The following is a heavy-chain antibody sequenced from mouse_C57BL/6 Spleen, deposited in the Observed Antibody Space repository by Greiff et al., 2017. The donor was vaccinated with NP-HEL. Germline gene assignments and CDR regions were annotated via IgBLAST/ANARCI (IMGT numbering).Heavy chain of an antibody. Sequence: EVKLVESGGGLVQPGGSLSLSCAASGFTFTDYYMSWVRQPPGKALEWLGFIRNKANGYTTEYSASVKGRFTISRDNSQSILYLQMNALRAEDSATYYCARYRIHYGSSYFDYWGQGTTLTVSS. J-gene: IGHJ2*01. V-gene: IGHV7-3*01. CDR1: GFTFTDYY. CDR2: IRNKANGYTT. CDR3: ARYRIHYGSSYFDY. D-gene: IGHD1-1*01.